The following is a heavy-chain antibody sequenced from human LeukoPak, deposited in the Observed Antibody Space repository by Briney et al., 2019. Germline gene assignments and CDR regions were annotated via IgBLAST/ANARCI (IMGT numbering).Heavy chain of an antibody. CDR1: GGSFSGYY. CDR2: INHSGST. J-gene: IGHJ6*02. Sequence: PSETLSLTCALYGGSFSGYYWSWLRQPPGKGLEWIGEINHSGSTNYNPSLKSRVTISVDTSKNQFSLKLSSVTAADTAVYYCARALAQDYDFWSGHYYYYYGMDVWGQGTTVTVSS. D-gene: IGHD3-3*01. V-gene: IGHV4-34*01. CDR3: ARALAQDYDFWSGHYYYYYGMDV.